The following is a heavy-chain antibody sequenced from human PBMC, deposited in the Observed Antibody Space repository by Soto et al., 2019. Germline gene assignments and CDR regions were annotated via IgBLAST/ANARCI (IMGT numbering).Heavy chain of an antibody. CDR2: ISAYNGNT. J-gene: IGHJ3*02. Sequence: GXSVKVSCKASVYTFTSYGISWVRQAPGQGLEWMGWISAYNGNTNYAQKLQGRVTMTTDTSTSTAYMELRSLRSDDTAVYYCARDLGGSGWNRGAFDIWGQGTMVTVSS. CDR3: ARDLGGSGWNRGAFDI. D-gene: IGHD6-19*01. V-gene: IGHV1-18*04. CDR1: VYTFTSYG.